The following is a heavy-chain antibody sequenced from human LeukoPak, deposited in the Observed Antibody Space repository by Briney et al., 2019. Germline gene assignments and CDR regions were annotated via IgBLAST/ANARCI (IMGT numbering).Heavy chain of an antibody. V-gene: IGHV3-53*01. CDR1: GFTVSSNY. CDR2: IYSGGST. J-gene: IGHJ5*02. Sequence: PGGSLRLSCAASGFTVSSNYMSWVRQAPGKGLEWVSVIYSGGSTYYADSVKGRFTISRDNSKNTLYLQMNSLRAEDTAVYYCAKDLRPAAIRGWFDPWGQGTLVTVSS. CDR3: AKDLRPAAIRGWFDP. D-gene: IGHD2-2*01.